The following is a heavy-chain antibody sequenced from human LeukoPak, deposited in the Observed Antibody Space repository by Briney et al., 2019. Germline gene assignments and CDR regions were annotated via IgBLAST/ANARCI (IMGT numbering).Heavy chain of an antibody. D-gene: IGHD2-15*01. J-gene: IGHJ4*02. V-gene: IGHV3-30*04. CDR3: AKVRVGTAHFDY. CDR2: ISHDGSNN. Sequence: GGSLRLSCAASGFTFSSYAMHWVRQAPGKGLEWVVVISHDGSNNNYADSVKGRFTISRDNSKNTLYLQMNSLRPEDTAVYYCAKVRVGTAHFDYWGQGTLVTVSS. CDR1: GFTFSSYA.